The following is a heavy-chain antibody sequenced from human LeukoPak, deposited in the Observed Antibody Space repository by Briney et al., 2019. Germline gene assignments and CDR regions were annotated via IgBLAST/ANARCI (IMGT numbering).Heavy chain of an antibody. Sequence: GGSLRLSCAASGFTFSGSAIHWVRQASGRGLEWVGRIRSKADTAYAASVKGRFTISRDDSSNTAYLQMNSLKTEDTAVYYCTTDSLGPLYYYDSSGFDAFDIWGQGTMVTVSS. D-gene: IGHD3-22*01. CDR3: TTDSLGPLYYYDSSGFDAFDI. V-gene: IGHV3-73*01. CDR1: GFTFSGSA. CDR2: IRSKADT. J-gene: IGHJ3*02.